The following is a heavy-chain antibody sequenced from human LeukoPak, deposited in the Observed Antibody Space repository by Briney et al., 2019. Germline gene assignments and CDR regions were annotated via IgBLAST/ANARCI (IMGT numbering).Heavy chain of an antibody. D-gene: IGHD3-22*01. V-gene: IGHV3-30*03. Sequence: GGSLRLSCAASGFTFDHYGMHWVRQAPGKGLEWVAIISFDGTKTYYGDSVQGRFTISRDNSNNTLYLQMNNLRPEDTALYYCVSIVTMIDNDGLDMWGQGTMVTVSS. CDR2: ISFDGTKT. CDR3: VSIVTMIDNDGLDM. J-gene: IGHJ3*02. CDR1: GFTFDHYG.